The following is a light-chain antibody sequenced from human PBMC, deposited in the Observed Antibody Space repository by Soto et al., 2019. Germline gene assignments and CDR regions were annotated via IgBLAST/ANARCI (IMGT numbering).Light chain of an antibody. V-gene: IGLV7-43*01. CDR1: TGAVTSDYY. Sequence: QTVVTQEPSLTVSPGGTVTLTCASSTGAVTSDYYPNWVQQKPGQAPTTLIYSTSNKHSWTPARFSGSLLGGKAALTLSGVLPEDEAEYYCLLFNDGAQPNWVFGGGTKLTVL. CDR3: LLFNDGAQPNWV. J-gene: IGLJ3*02. CDR2: STS.